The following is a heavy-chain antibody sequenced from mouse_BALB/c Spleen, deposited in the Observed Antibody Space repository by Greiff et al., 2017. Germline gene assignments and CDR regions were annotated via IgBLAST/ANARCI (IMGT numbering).Heavy chain of an antibody. CDR2: IWGDGST. Sequence: VQLVESGPGLVAPSQSLSITCTVSGFSLTGYGVNWVRQPPGKGLEWLGMIWGDGSTDYNSALKSRLSISKDNSKSQVFLKIDNLQTDDTARYYCARVYYGNCVGYFDVWGAGTTVTVSS. V-gene: IGHV2-6-7*01. D-gene: IGHD2-1*01. CDR1: GFSLTGYG. J-gene: IGHJ1*01. CDR3: ARVYYGNCVGYFDV.